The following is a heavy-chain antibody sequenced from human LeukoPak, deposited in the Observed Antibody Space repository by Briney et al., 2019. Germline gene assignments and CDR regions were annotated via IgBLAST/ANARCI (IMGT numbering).Heavy chain of an antibody. Sequence: SETLSLTCTVSGGSISSYYWSWIRQPAGKGLEWIGRIYTSGSTNYNPSLKSRVTMSVDTSKNQFSLKLSSVTAASAAVYYCARGVGYCSGGSCQAPFDYWGQGTLVTVSS. D-gene: IGHD2-15*01. J-gene: IGHJ4*02. CDR2: IYTSGST. CDR1: GGSISSYY. CDR3: ARGVGYCSGGSCQAPFDY. V-gene: IGHV4-4*07.